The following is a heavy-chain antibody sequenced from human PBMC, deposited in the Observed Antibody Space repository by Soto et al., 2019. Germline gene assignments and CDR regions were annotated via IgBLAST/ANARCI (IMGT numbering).Heavy chain of an antibody. V-gene: IGHV5-51*01. J-gene: IGHJ6*02. CDR2: IYPGDSDT. D-gene: IGHD2-15*01. Sequence: PGESLKISCKGSGSSFTSYWIGWVLQMPGKGLEWMGIIYPGDSDTRYSPSFQGQVTISADKSISTAYLQWSSLKASDTAMYYCARICSGGSCSYYYYGMDVWGQGITVTVSS. CDR1: GSSFTSYW. CDR3: ARICSGGSCSYYYYGMDV.